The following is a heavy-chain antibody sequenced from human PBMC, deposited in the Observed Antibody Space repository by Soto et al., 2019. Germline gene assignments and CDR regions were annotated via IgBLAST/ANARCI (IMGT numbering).Heavy chain of an antibody. CDR2: ISGSDDST. Sequence: GGSLRLSCAASGFTFRSYAMSWVRQAPGKGLEWVSVISGSDDSTYYADSVKGRFTISRDNSKNTLYLQMNSLRAEDTAVYYCAKRSSSSTFDYWGQGTLVTVSS. D-gene: IGHD6-6*01. J-gene: IGHJ4*02. CDR3: AKRSSSSTFDY. V-gene: IGHV3-23*01. CDR1: GFTFRSYA.